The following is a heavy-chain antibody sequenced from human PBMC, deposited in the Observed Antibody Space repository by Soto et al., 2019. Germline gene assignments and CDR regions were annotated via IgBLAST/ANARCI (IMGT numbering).Heavy chain of an antibody. V-gene: IGHV4-39*07. D-gene: IGHD3-10*01. CDR3: ARVLLWFGEPTNWFDP. CDR2: IYYIGST. CDR1: GGSISSSSYY. J-gene: IGHJ5*02. Sequence: SETLSLTCTVSGGSISSSSYYWGWIRQPPGKGLEWIGNIYYIGSTYYNPSLKSRVTISVDTSKNQFSLKLSSVTAADTAVYYCARVLLWFGEPTNWFDPWGQGTLVTVSS.